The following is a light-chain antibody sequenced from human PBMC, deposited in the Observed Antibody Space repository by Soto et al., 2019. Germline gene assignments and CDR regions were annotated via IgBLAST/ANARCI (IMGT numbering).Light chain of an antibody. J-gene: IGKJ1*01. Sequence: DIVMTQSPDSLAVSLGERATINCKSSQTLLYSSNNKNYLAWYQQKPGQPPKLLIYWASTRESGVPDRFSGSGSGTDFTLTISSLQAEDVAVYYCQQYYSTPPTFGQGTKVDI. CDR1: QTLLYSSNNKNY. V-gene: IGKV4-1*01. CDR2: WAS. CDR3: QQYYSTPPT.